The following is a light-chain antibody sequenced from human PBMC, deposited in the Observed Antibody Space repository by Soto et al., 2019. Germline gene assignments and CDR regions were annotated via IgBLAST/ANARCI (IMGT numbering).Light chain of an antibody. Sequence: EITLTQSPGTLSLSPGERATLSCRASQSVSDYLAWYQQKAGQPPRVLIYGASNRATDIPARFSGSGSGTDFTLTISRLEPEDSAVYYCQQRSKLPRTFGGGTRVVIK. CDR2: GAS. J-gene: IGKJ4*01. V-gene: IGKV3-11*01. CDR3: QQRSKLPRT. CDR1: QSVSDY.